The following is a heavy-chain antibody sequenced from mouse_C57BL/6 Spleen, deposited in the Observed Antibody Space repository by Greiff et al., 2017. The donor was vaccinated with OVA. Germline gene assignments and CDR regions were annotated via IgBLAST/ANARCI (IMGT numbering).Heavy chain of an antibody. D-gene: IGHD1-1*01. J-gene: IGHJ2*01. Sequence: QVTLKESGPGILQPSQTLSLTCSFSGFSLSTFGMGVGWIRQPSGKGLEWLAHIWWDDDKYYNPALKSRLTISKDTSKNQVFLKIANVDTADTATYYCARIERAGDYYGSSWNYFDYWGQGTTLTVSS. CDR3: ARIERAGDYYGSSWNYFDY. V-gene: IGHV8-8*01. CDR2: IWWDDDK. CDR1: GFSLSTFGMG.